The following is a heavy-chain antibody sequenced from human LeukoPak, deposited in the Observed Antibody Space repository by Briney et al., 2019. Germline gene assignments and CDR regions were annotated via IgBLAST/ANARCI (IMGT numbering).Heavy chain of an antibody. CDR3: ARAPWWNGMDV. D-gene: IGHD2-15*01. CDR2: ISGIGNTI. CDR1: GFTFSGYE. V-gene: IGHV3-48*03. J-gene: IGHJ6*04. Sequence: GGSLRLSCAASGFTFSGYEMSWVRQGPGKGLEWGSYISGIGNTIYYADSVKGQFIISRDNAKNSLYLQMNSLRAEDTAVYYCARAPWWNGMDVWGKGTTVTVSS.